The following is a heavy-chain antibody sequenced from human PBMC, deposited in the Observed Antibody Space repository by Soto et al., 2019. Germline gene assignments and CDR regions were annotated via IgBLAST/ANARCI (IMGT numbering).Heavy chain of an antibody. CDR2: IWYDGSNK. J-gene: IGHJ4*02. V-gene: IGHV3-33*01. D-gene: IGHD6-19*01. CDR3: ARDRSSGWYIGYYFDY. Sequence: GGSLRLSCVASGFTFSSYGMHWVRQAPGKGLEWVAVIWYDGSNKYYADSVKGRFTISRDNSKNTLYLQMNSLRAEDTAVYYCARDRSSGWYIGYYFDYWGQGTLVTVSS. CDR1: GFTFSSYG.